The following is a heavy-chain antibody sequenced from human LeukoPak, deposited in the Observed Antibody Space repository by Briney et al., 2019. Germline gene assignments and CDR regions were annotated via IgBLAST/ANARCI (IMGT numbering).Heavy chain of an antibody. V-gene: IGHV5-10-1*01. Sequence: GESLRISCKGSGYSFTSYWISWVRQMPGKGLEWMGRIDPSDSYTNYSLSFQGHVTISADKSISTAYLQWSSLKASDTAMYYCARHGYDILTGYYKNYYFDYWGQGTLVTVSS. CDR1: GYSFTSYW. CDR3: ARHGYDILTGYYKNYYFDY. J-gene: IGHJ4*02. CDR2: IDPSDSYT. D-gene: IGHD3-9*01.